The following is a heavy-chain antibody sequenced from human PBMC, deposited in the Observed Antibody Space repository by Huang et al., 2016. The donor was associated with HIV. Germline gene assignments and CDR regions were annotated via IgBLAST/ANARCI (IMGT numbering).Heavy chain of an antibody. D-gene: IGHD3-10*01. CDR2: ISADSGNP. CDR1: VYTFTNYG. Sequence: QVHLVQSRGELKKPGASVKVSCKPSVYTFTNYGISWVRQAPGQGLEWMGWISADSGNPNYAQKFQGRLTLTTETATRTVYMDLRSLRSDDTAVYYCATDTRAYYYGSGTNGMDVWGQGTTVIVSS. J-gene: IGHJ6*02. V-gene: IGHV1-18*04. CDR3: ATDTRAYYYGSGTNGMDV.